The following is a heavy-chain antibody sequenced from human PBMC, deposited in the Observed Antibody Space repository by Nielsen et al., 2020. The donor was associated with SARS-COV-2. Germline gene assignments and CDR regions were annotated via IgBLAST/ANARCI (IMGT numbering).Heavy chain of an antibody. CDR2: ISYDGSNK. V-gene: IGHV3-30*18. D-gene: IGHD3-22*01. CDR3: AKDHYYDSSGYYQEYYYYGMDV. Sequence: GSLRLSCAASGFTFSSYGMHWVRQAPGKGLEWVAVISYDGSNKYYADSVKGRFTISRDNSKNTLYLQMNSLRAEDTAVYYCAKDHYYDSSGYYQEYYYYGMDVWGQGTTVTVSS. CDR1: GFTFSSYG. J-gene: IGHJ6*02.